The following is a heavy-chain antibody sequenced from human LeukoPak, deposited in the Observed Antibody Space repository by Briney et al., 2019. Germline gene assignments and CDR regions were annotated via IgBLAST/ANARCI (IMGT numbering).Heavy chain of an antibody. D-gene: IGHD4-17*01. CDR1: GFTFSNYA. Sequence: GGSLRLSCAASGFTFSNYAMHWVRQAPGKGLEWVAIISYDGGNNYYADSVKGRFTISRDNSKNTLFLQMNSLRAEDTAVYYCAKTDYGDRSLDYWGQGTLVTVSS. CDR2: ISYDGGNN. J-gene: IGHJ4*02. CDR3: AKTDYGDRSLDY. V-gene: IGHV3-30*18.